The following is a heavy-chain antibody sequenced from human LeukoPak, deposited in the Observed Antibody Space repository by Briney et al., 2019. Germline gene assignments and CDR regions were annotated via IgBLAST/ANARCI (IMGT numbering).Heavy chain of an antibody. CDR3: ARDGISSGWYPDAFDI. V-gene: IGHV1-18*04. J-gene: IGHJ3*02. CDR2: ISAYNGNT. CDR1: GYTLTSYG. D-gene: IGHD6-19*01. Sequence: ASVKVSCKASGYTLTSYGISWVRQAPGQGLEWMGWISAYNGNTNYAQKLQGRVTMTTDTSTSTAYMELRSLRSDDTAVYYCARDGISSGWYPDAFDIWGQGTMVTVPS.